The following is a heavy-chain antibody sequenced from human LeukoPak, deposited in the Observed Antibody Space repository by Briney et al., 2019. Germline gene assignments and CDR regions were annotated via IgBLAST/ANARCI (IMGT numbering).Heavy chain of an antibody. CDR1: GGSISSGGYY. CDR3: ARGSSSATMDFDY. J-gene: IGHJ4*02. Sequence: SETLSLTCTVSGGSISSGGYYWSWIRQHPGKGLEWIGYIYYSGSTYYNPSLKSRVTISVDTSKNQFSLKLSSVTAADTAVYYCARGSSSATMDFDYWGQGTLVTVSS. D-gene: IGHD6-13*01. V-gene: IGHV4-31*03. CDR2: IYYSGST.